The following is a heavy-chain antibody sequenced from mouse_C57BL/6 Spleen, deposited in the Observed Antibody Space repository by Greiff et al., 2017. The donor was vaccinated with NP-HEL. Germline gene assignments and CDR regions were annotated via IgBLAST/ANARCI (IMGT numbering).Heavy chain of an antibody. CDR3: ARDHDYDGAGFAY. J-gene: IGHJ3*01. CDR1: GFTFSSYA. CDR2: ISDGGSYT. Sequence: EVMLVESGGGLVKPGGSLKLSCAASGFTFSSYAMSWVRQTPEKRLEWVATISDGGSYTSYPDNVKGRFPISRDNAKNNLYLQMSHLKSEDTAMYYCARDHDYDGAGFAYWGQGTLVTVSA. D-gene: IGHD2-4*01. V-gene: IGHV5-4*01.